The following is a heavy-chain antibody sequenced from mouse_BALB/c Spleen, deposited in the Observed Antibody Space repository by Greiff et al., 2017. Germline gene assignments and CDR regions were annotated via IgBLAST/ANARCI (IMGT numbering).Heavy chain of an antibody. CDR2: ISSGGST. CDR1: GFPFSSYA. CDR3: ARRYDYYAMDY. J-gene: IGHJ4*01. Sequence: EVKVVESGGGLVKPGGSLKLSCAASGFPFSSYAMSWVRQTPGKGLEWVASISSGGSTSYPDSVKGRFTISRDNARNILYLQMSSLRSEDTAMYYCARRYDYYAMDYWGQGTSVTVSS. V-gene: IGHV5-6-5*01.